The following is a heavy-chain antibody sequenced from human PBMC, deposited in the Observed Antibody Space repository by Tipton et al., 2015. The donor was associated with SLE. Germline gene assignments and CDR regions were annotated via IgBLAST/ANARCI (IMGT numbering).Heavy chain of an antibody. D-gene: IGHD2-15*01. CDR3: AGWVVDYCSVVSCPNWFDP. V-gene: IGHV4-61*09. CDR1: GGSISSDRYY. CDR2: IHTSGST. J-gene: IGHJ5*02. Sequence: TLSLTCTVSGGSISSDRYYWSWTRQPAGKGLEWIGHIHTSGSTKYNPSLKRRVTISVDTSKNQVSLRLSSVTAADTAVYYCAGWVVDYCSVVSCPNWFDPWGQGTLVTVFS.